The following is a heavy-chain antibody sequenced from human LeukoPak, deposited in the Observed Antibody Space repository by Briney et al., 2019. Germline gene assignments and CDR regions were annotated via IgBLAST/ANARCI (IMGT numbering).Heavy chain of an antibody. CDR1: GYTFTSYA. CDR3: ARGGGPDTMITPSY. D-gene: IGHD3-22*01. CDR2: INTNTGNP. V-gene: IGHV7-4-1*02. Sequence: GESLKISCKGSGYTFTSYAMNWVRQAPGQGLEWMGWINTNTGNPTYAQGFTGRFVFSLDTSVSTAYLQISSLKAEDTAVYYCARGGGPDTMITPSYWGQGTLVTVSS. J-gene: IGHJ4*02.